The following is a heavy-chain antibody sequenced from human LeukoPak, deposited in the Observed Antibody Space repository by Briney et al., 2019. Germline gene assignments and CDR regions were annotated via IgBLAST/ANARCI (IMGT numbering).Heavy chain of an antibody. Sequence: PSETLSLTCTVSGGSISGSSYYWGWIRQPPGKGLEWIGSIYYSGNTYYNPSLKSRVTISVDTSKNQFSLRLSSVTAADTAVYYCSRRPTNWGQGTLVTVSS. J-gene: IGHJ4*02. V-gene: IGHV4-39*01. CDR1: GGSISGSSYY. CDR2: IYYSGNT. CDR3: SRRPTN.